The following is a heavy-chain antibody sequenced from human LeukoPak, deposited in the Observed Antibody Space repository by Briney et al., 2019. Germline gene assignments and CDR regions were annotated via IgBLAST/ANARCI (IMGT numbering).Heavy chain of an antibody. CDR3: ARGIGTSWSLDQ. J-gene: IGHJ4*02. CDR1: GFTLSSYA. V-gene: IGHV3-23*01. D-gene: IGHD6-13*01. Sequence: GGSLRLSCAASGFTLSSYAISWVRQAPGKGLEWVSVISSSGGSTYYADSVKGRFTISRDNSKNTLYLQMNSLRAEDTAVYYCARGIGTSWSLDQWGQGTLVTVSS. CDR2: ISSSGGST.